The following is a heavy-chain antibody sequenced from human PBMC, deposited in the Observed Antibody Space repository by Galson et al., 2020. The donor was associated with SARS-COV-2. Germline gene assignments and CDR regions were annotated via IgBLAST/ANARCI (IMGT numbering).Heavy chain of an antibody. CDR3: ARWNSAIVPVTILLFGAFWLDP. CDR1: GGSFSGYD. CDR2: INHSGST. Sequence: SETLSLTCGVYGGSFSGYDWSWIRQPPGKGLEWIGEINHSGSTKYNPSLKSRVTISLDTSKNQFSLKLRSVTAADTAVYYCARWNSAIVPVTILLFGAFWLDPWGQGTLVTVSS. D-gene: IGHD2-2*01. V-gene: IGHV4-34*01. J-gene: IGHJ5*02.